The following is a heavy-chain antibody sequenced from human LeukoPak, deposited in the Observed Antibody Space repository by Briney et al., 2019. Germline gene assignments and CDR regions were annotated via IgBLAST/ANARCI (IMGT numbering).Heavy chain of an antibody. J-gene: IGHJ4*02. V-gene: IGHV3-21*01. D-gene: IGHD2-15*01. CDR2: ISSSSYI. Sequence: GGSLRLSCAASGFTFSSYAMSWVRQAPGKGLEWVSSISSSSYIYYADSVKGRFTISRDNAKNSLYLQMNSLRAEDTAVYYCARDQTVADWGQGTLVTVSS. CDR1: GFTFSSYA. CDR3: ARDQTVAD.